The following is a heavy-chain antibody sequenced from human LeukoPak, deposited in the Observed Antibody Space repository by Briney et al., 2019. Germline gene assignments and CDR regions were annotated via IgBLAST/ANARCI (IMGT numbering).Heavy chain of an antibody. V-gene: IGHV1-46*01. J-gene: IGHJ3*02. CDR1: GYTFTRYY. CDR2: INPSGGNT. D-gene: IGHD3-22*01. Sequence: GASVKVSCKASGYTFTRYYMHWVRQAPGQGLEWMGIINPSGGNTNYAQKFQGRVTMTRDMSTSTVYMELSSLRSEDTAVYYRAKERSSGYNDAFDIWGQGTMVTVSS. CDR3: AKERSSGYNDAFDI.